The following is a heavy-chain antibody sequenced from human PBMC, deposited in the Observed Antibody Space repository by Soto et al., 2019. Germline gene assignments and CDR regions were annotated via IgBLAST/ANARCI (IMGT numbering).Heavy chain of an antibody. CDR2: TYWDDDR. Sequence: QITLKESGPTLVKPTQTLALNCTFSGFSFNTRGVGVAWIRQPPGKALEWLAVTYWDDDRRYRPSLTDRLTITKDISTNQVLITMTNMYSADTGTYYRAHLVPAPLSFAYWGQGALVTVSS. CDR1: GFSFNTRGVG. V-gene: IGHV2-5*02. D-gene: IGHD2-15*01. J-gene: IGHJ1*01. CDR3: AHLVPAPLSFAY.